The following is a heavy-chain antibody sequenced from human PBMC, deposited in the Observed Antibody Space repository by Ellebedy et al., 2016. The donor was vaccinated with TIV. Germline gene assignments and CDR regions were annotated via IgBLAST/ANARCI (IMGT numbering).Heavy chain of an antibody. D-gene: IGHD2-15*01. Sequence: GESLKISCAASGFTFSSYAMSWVRQAPGKGLEWVSSISSSSSYIYYADSVKGRFTISRDNAKNSLYLQMNSLRAEDTAVYYCARLGYCSGGSCSLGMDVWGQGTTVTVSS. V-gene: IGHV3-21*01. CDR1: GFTFSSYA. CDR3: ARLGYCSGGSCSLGMDV. J-gene: IGHJ6*02. CDR2: ISSSSSYI.